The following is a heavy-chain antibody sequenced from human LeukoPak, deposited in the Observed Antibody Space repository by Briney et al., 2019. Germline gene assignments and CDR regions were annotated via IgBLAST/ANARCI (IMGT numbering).Heavy chain of an antibody. CDR3: ARHHSQGYNSAFDY. Sequence: PSETLSLTCTVSGGSISSSSYYWGWVRQPPGKGLEWIGSIYYSGSTYYNPSLKSRVTISVDTSKNQFSLKLSSVTAADTAVYYCARHHSQGYNSAFDYWGQGTLVTVSS. CDR1: GGSISSSSYY. V-gene: IGHV4-39*01. D-gene: IGHD5-24*01. CDR2: IYYSGST. J-gene: IGHJ4*02.